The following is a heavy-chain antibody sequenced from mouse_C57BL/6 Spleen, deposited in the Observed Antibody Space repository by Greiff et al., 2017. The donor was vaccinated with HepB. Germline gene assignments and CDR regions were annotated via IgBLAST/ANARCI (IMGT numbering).Heavy chain of an antibody. J-gene: IGHJ1*03. CDR2: IYPGDGDT. D-gene: IGHD1-1*01. CDR1: GYAFSSYW. Sequence: VKLVESGAELVKPGASVKISCKASGYAFSSYWMNWVKQRPGKGLEWIGQIYPGDGDTNYNGKFKGKATLTADKSSSTAYMQLSSLTSEDSAVYFCARYTTVDWYFDVWGTGTTVTVSS. V-gene: IGHV1-80*01. CDR3: ARYTTVDWYFDV.